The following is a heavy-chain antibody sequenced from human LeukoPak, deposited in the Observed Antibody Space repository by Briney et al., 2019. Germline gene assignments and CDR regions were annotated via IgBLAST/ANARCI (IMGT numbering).Heavy chain of an antibody. D-gene: IGHD3-10*01. J-gene: IGHJ4*02. CDR3: AKDYGGYYGSGSYYNVYYFDY. V-gene: IGHV3-74*01. Sequence: GGSLRLSCAASGFTFSNYWMHWVRQAPGKGLVWVSRINIDGSSTSYADSVKGRFTISRDNSKNTLYLQMNSLRAEDTAVYYCAKDYGGYYGSGSYYNVYYFDYWGQGTLVTVSS. CDR1: GFTFSNYW. CDR2: INIDGSST.